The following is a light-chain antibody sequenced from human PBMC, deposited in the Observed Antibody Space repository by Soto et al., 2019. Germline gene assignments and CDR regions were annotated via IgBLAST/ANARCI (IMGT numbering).Light chain of an antibody. CDR3: TSYTVSSTLYV. Sequence: QSVLTQAASVSGSPGQSITISCTGTSSDVGDYNYVSWYQHHPGKAPKLMIYEVRNRPSGVSNRFSGSKSGNTASLTISGLQAEDEADYYCTSYTVSSTLYVFGTGTKVNV. V-gene: IGLV2-14*01. J-gene: IGLJ1*01. CDR2: EVR. CDR1: SSDVGDYNY.